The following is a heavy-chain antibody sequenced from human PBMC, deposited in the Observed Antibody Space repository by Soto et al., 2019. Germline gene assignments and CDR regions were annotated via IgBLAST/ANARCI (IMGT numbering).Heavy chain of an antibody. CDR3: AREDARNGGWYYYYGRDG. V-gene: IGHV3-21*01. CDR2: ISSSSSYI. Sequence: EVQLVESGGGLVKPGGSLRLSCAASGFTFSSYSMNWVRQAPGKGLEWVSSISSSSSYIYYADSVKGRFTISRDNAKNSLDRQKNSLRAEDTAVYYCAREDARNGGWYYYYGRDGWGQGTTVTVSS. CDR1: GFTFSSYS. D-gene: IGHD7-27*01. J-gene: IGHJ6*02.